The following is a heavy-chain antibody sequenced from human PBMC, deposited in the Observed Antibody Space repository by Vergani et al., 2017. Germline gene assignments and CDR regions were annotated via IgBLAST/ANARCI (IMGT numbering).Heavy chain of an antibody. J-gene: IGHJ4*02. Sequence: VQLVESGGGVVQPGRSLRLSCAASGFTFSSYGMHWVRQAPGKGLEWVSSISSSSSYIYYADSVKGRFTISRDNAKNSLYLQMNSLRAEDTAVYYCARLGTTMNDYWGQGTLVTVSS. CDR1: GFTFSSYG. V-gene: IGHV3-21*01. CDR3: ARLGTTMNDY. D-gene: IGHD1-7*01. CDR2: ISSSSSYI.